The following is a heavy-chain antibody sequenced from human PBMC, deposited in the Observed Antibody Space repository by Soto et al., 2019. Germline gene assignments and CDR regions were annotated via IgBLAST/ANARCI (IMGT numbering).Heavy chain of an antibody. V-gene: IGHV4-39*01. J-gene: IGHJ4*02. D-gene: IGHD1-26*01. Sequence: SDTLSLTCTVSGRSISSSSYYWGWIRKPPGKGLEWIGSIYYSGSTYYNPSLKSRVTISVDTSKNQFSLKLSSVTAADTAVYYCARPSGSYLYYFDYWGQGTLVTVS. CDR1: GRSISSSSYY. CDR2: IYYSGST. CDR3: ARPSGSYLYYFDY.